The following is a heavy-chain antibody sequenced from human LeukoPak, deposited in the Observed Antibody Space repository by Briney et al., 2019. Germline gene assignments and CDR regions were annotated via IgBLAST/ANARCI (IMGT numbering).Heavy chain of an antibody. Sequence: PSETLSLTCTVSGGSISSYYWSWIRQPAGKGLEWIGRIYTSGSTNYNPSLKSRVTMSVDTSKNQFSLKLSSVTAADTAVYYCAREGGYCSGGSCYNWFDPWGQGTLVTVSS. CDR3: AREGGYCSGGSCYNWFDP. V-gene: IGHV4-4*07. D-gene: IGHD2-15*01. J-gene: IGHJ5*02. CDR1: GGSISSYY. CDR2: IYTSGST.